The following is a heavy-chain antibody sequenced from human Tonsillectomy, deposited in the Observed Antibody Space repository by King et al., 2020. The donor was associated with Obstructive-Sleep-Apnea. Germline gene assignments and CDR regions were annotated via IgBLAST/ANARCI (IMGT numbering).Heavy chain of an antibody. J-gene: IGHJ4*02. V-gene: IGHV3-30-3*01. CDR1: GFTFSNYT. CDR3: AGDRCSSISCLRPFDY. CDR2: ISYDGSNK. D-gene: IGHD2-2*01. Sequence: VQLVESGGGVVQPGGSLRLSCAASGFTFSNYTMHWVRQAPGKGLEWVAGISYDGSNKYYADSVKGRVTISRDNSENTLYLEMKSLRTEDTAVYYCAGDRCSSISCLRPFDYWGQGTLVTVSS.